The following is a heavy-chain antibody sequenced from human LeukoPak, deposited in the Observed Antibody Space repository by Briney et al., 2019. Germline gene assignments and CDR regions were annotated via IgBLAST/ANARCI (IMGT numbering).Heavy chain of an antibody. Sequence: GASVKVSCKASGSTFTGYYMHWVRQAPGQGLEWMGWINPNDGGTNYAQKFQGRVTMTRDTSISTAYMELSRLRSDDTALYNCAKPTIDLYDSSGYYSSYFFDYWGQGALVTVSS. D-gene: IGHD3-22*01. J-gene: IGHJ4*02. CDR2: INPNDGGT. CDR1: GSTFTGYY. CDR3: AKPTIDLYDSSGYYSSYFFDY. V-gene: IGHV1-2*02.